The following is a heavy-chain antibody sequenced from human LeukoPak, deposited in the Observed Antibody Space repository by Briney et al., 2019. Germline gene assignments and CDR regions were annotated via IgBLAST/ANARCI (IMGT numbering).Heavy chain of an antibody. Sequence: SVKVSCKASGGTFSSYAISWVRQAPGQGLEWMGGISPIFGTTNYAQKFQGRVTMTADESTSTAYMELSSLRSEDTAGYYCASVPYRLRCFGWRFESWGERTLGT. CDR1: GGTFSSYA. CDR2: ISPIFGTT. V-gene: IGHV1-69*01. D-gene: IGHD3-9*01. J-gene: IGHJ4*02. CDR3: ASVPYRLRCFGWRFES.